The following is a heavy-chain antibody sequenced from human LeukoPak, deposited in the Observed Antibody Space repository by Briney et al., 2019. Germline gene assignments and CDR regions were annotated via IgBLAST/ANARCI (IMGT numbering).Heavy chain of an antibody. CDR1: GFTFSSYA. CDR3: AKDMGLWGSSWYSTIDY. CDR2: ISGSGGST. V-gene: IGHV3-23*01. J-gene: IGHJ4*02. Sequence: GGSLRLSCAASGFTFSSYAMSWVRQAPGKGLEWVSAISGSGGSTYYADSVKGRFTISRDNSKNTLYLQMNSLRAEDTGVYYCAKDMGLWGSSWYSTIDYWGQGTLVTVSS. D-gene: IGHD6-13*01.